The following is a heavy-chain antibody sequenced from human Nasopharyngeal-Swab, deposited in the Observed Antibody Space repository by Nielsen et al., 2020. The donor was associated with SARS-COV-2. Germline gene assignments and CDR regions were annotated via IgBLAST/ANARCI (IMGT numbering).Heavy chain of an antibody. CDR2: IYYSGST. J-gene: IGHJ3*02. V-gene: IGHV4-59*08. D-gene: IGHD3-16*01. Sequence: SETLSLTCTVSGGSISSYYWSWIRQPPGKGLEWIGYIYYSGSTNYNPSLKSRVTISVDTSKNQFSLKLSSVTAADTAVYYCARPQGGAFDIWGQGTMVTVSS. CDR1: GGSISSYY. CDR3: ARPQGGAFDI.